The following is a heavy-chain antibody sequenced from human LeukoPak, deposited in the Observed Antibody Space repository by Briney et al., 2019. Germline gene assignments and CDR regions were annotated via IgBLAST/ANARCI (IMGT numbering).Heavy chain of an antibody. D-gene: IGHD2-2*02. CDR2: IYYSGST. CDR3: ARQGVVVVPAAIPDRIDY. J-gene: IGHJ4*02. V-gene: IGHV4-39*07. Sequence: SETLSLTCTVSGGSISSSSYYWGWIRQPPGKGLEWIGSIYYSGSTYYNPSLKSRVTISVDTSKNQFSLKLSSVTAADTAVYYCARQGVVVVPAAIPDRIDYWAQGTLVTVSS. CDR1: GGSISSSSYY.